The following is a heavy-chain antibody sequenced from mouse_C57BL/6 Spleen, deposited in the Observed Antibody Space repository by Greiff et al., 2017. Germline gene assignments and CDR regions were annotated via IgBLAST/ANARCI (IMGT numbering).Heavy chain of an antibody. Sequence: EVKLQESGPGLVQPSQSLSLTCSVTGYSITSGYYWNWIRQFPGNKLEWMGYISYAGSNTSNPSPKNRIPITLDTAKNQSFLKLNSETTEDAATDYYARDYYGSTQAYWGKGTLVTVSA. CDR1: GYSITSGYY. CDR2: ISYAGSN. J-gene: IGHJ3*01. V-gene: IGHV3-6*01. CDR3: ARDYYGSTQAY. D-gene: IGHD1-1*01.